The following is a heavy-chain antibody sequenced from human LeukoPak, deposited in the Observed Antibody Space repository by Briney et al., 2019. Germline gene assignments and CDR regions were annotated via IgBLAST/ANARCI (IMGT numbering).Heavy chain of an antibody. CDR2: ISGSGGST. J-gene: IGHJ6*03. V-gene: IGHV3-23*01. D-gene: IGHD6-6*01. Sequence: PGGSLRLSCAASGFPFSSYAMSWVRQAPGKGLEWVSAISGSGGSTYYADSVKGRFTISRDNSKNTLYLQMNSLRAEDTAVYYCARGSWYTSSSRYMDVWGKGTTVTVSS. CDR1: GFPFSSYA. CDR3: ARGSWYTSSSRYMDV.